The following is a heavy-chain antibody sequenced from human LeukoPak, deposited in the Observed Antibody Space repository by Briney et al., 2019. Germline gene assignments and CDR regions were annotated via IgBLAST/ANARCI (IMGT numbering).Heavy chain of an antibody. CDR2: IFTYNGDT. D-gene: IGHD1-1*01. CDR1: GYTFISYG. J-gene: IGHJ4*02. CDR3: ARGKEREPFDF. V-gene: IGHV1-18*01. Sequence: ASVKVSSKASGYTFISYGISWVRQAPGQGLEWVGWIFTYNGDTKYEKKFQGRVTMTTDSSTNTVYLELRSLRSDDTAVYYCARGKEREPFDFWGQGTLVTVSS.